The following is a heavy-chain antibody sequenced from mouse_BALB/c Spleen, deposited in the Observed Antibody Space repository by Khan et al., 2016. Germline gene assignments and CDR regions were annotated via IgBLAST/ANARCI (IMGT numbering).Heavy chain of an antibody. Sequence: QIQLVQSGPELKKPGETVKISCKASGYTFTDYSMHWVKQTPGKGLKWMGWINTETGEPTYVDDFKGRFAFSLETSASTAYLQINNLKNEDTATYFCAREGTTTFDYWGQGTTLTVSS. CDR2: INTETGEP. J-gene: IGHJ2*01. CDR3: AREGTTTFDY. CDR1: GYTFTDYS. D-gene: IGHD2-14*01. V-gene: IGHV9-2-1*01.